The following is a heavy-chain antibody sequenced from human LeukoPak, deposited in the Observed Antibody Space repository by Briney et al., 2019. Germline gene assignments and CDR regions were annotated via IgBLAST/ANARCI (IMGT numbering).Heavy chain of an antibody. Sequence: GASVKVSCKASGYTFTSYYMHWVRQAPGQGREWRGIINPSGCSTSCAQKFQGRVTMTSDTSTSTVYMELSSLRSEDTAVYYCARDSASKYQLPDYWGQGTLVTVSS. CDR3: ARDSASKYQLPDY. D-gene: IGHD2-2*01. V-gene: IGHV1-46*03. CDR2: INPSGCST. J-gene: IGHJ4*02. CDR1: GYTFTSYY.